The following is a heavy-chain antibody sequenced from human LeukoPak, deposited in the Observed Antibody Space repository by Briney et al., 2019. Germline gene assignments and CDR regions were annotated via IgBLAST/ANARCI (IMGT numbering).Heavy chain of an antibody. J-gene: IGHJ4*02. V-gene: IGHV3-74*01. D-gene: IGHD6-19*01. CDR1: RFTFSNYW. CDR2: ISSDESIT. Sequence: GGSLRLSCAASRFTFSNYWMHWVRQAPGKGLVWVSRISSDESITSYADSVKGRFTISRDNAKNTLFLQMNGLRAEDTAVYYCARVSLSSGCLSNWGQGTLVTVSS. CDR3: ARVSLSSGCLSN.